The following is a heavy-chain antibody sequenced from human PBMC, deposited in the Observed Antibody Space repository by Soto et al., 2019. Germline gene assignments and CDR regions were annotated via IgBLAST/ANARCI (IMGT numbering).Heavy chain of an antibody. Sequence: GGSLRLSCAASGFTFSTSWVHWVRQTPGKGLEWVSRINSDGTTTNYADSVKGRFTISRDNAKNSLYLQMNSLRAEDTALYYCTKGFAGYTSGTNFDYWGQGTLVTVSS. D-gene: IGHD6-19*01. J-gene: IGHJ4*02. CDR3: TKGFAGYTSGTNFDY. CDR2: INSDGTTT. CDR1: GFTFSTSW. V-gene: IGHV3-74*01.